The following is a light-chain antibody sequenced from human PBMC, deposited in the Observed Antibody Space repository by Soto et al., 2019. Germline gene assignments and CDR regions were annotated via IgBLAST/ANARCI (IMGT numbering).Light chain of an antibody. CDR3: GTWDTSLGAHV. J-gene: IGLJ1*01. V-gene: IGLV1-51*01. CDR2: DNN. Sequence: QSVLTQPPSVYAAPGQKVTISCSGSTSNIGNNYVSWYQQLPGTAPKLLIYDNNKRPSGIPDRFSGSKSGTSATLGITGLQTGDEADYYCGTWDTSLGAHVFGTGTKVTVL. CDR1: TSNIGNNY.